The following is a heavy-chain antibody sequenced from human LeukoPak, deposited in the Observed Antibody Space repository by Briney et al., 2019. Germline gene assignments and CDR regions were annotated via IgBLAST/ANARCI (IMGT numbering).Heavy chain of an antibody. D-gene: IGHD3-9*01. Sequence: GGSLRLSCAASGFTFSSYSMNWVRQAPGKGLEWVSYISSSSSTIYYADSVKGRVTISRDDGKNTLYLHMNSLRDDDTAVYYCATDQRYAFDYWGQGILVTVSS. CDR3: ATDQRYAFDY. CDR2: ISSSSSTI. J-gene: IGHJ4*02. V-gene: IGHV3-48*02. CDR1: GFTFSSYS.